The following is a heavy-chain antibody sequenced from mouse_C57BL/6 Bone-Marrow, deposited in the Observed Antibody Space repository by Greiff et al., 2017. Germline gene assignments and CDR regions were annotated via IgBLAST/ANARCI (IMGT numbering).Heavy chain of an antibody. CDR1: GYAFSSSW. D-gene: IGHD1-1*01. J-gene: IGHJ2*01. V-gene: IGHV1-82*01. Sequence: VQLQQSGPELVKPGASVKISCKASGYAFSSSWMNWVKQRPGKGLEWIGRIYPGDGDTNYNGKFKGKATLTADKSSSTAYMQLSSLTSEDSAVYFCARSITTVVRYWGQGTTLTGAS. CDR3: ARSITTVVRY. CDR2: IYPGDGDT.